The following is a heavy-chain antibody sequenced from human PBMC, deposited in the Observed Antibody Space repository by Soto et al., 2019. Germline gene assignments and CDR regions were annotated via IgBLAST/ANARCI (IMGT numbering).Heavy chain of an antibody. CDR3: AKARQEEIYSKPGLYYYGLDV. CDR1: GFTFNSYW. D-gene: IGHD4-4*01. V-gene: IGHV3-74*01. CDR2: INSDGSST. Sequence: PGGSLRLSCAASGFTFNSYWMHWVRQAPGKGLVWVSHINSDGSSTTYADSVKGRFTISRDNSKNSLYLQMNSLRTEDTALYYCAKARQEEIYSKPGLYYYGLDVWGQGTTVTVSS. J-gene: IGHJ6*02.